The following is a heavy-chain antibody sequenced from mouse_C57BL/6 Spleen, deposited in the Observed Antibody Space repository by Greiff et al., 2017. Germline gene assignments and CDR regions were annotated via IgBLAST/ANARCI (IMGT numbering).Heavy chain of an antibody. CDR1: GFTFSDYG. CDR2: ISSGSSTI. CDR3: ARDYYGSSRSGAMDY. D-gene: IGHD1-1*01. V-gene: IGHV5-17*01. J-gene: IGHJ4*01. Sequence: EVQLVESGGGLVKPGGSLKLSCAASGFTFSDYGMHWVRQAPEKGLEWVAYISSGSSTIYYADTVKGRFTISRDNAKNTLFLQMTSLMSEDTAMYYGARDYYGSSRSGAMDYWGQGTSVTVSS.